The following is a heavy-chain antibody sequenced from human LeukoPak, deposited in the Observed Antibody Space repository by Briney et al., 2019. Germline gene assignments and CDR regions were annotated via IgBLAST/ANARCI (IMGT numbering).Heavy chain of an antibody. J-gene: IGHJ4*02. D-gene: IGHD2-15*01. CDR2: INSDGSST. CDR3: ARAPYCIGGSCRFDY. V-gene: IGHV3-74*01. CDR1: GFTFSGYW. Sequence: GGSLRLSCAASGFTFSGYWMHWVRQAPGKGLVWVSRINSDGSSTSYADSVKGRFTISRDNAKNSLYLQMNSLRAEDTAVYYCARAPYCIGGSCRFDYWGQGTLVTVSS.